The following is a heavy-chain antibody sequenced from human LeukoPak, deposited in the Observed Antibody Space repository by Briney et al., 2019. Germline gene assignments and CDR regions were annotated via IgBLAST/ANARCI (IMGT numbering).Heavy chain of an antibody. Sequence: SETLSLTCAASGYSISSGYYWGWIRQPPGKGLEWIGSIYHSGSTYYNPSLKSRVTISVDTSKNQFSLKLSSVTAADTAVYYCARQGIAAAGTYYYYMDVWGKGTTVTVSS. CDR1: GYSISSGYY. V-gene: IGHV4-38-2*01. J-gene: IGHJ6*03. CDR2: IYHSGST. CDR3: ARQGIAAAGTYYYYMDV. D-gene: IGHD6-13*01.